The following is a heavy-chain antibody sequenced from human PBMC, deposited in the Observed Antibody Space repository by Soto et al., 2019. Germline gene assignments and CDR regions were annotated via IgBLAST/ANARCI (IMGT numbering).Heavy chain of an antibody. J-gene: IGHJ5*02. V-gene: IGHV4-30-4*01. CDR2: IYYSGST. CDR3: ARDTTDSSGYYYGDDWFDP. CDR1: GGSISSGDYY. Sequence: SETLSLTCTVSGGSISSGDYYWSWIRQPPGKGLEWVGYIYYSGSTYYNPSLKSRVTISVDTSKNQFSLKLSSVTAADTAVYYCARDTTDSSGYYYGDDWFDPWGQGTLVTVSS. D-gene: IGHD3-22*01.